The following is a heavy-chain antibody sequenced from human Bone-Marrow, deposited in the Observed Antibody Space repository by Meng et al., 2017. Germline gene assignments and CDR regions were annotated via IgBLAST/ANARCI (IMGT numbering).Heavy chain of an antibody. CDR2: IYQSGST. CDR1: GASVNTGSYY. D-gene: IGHD2-15*01. Sequence: QLQLQESGPGLVRSSETLSLTCTVSGASVNTGSYYWSWIRQPPGRGLELIGFIYQSGSTNNNPSLKSRVTISLDMSSNQFSLTLNSVTAADTAIYYCARGVVADPPGDWGRGTLVTVSS. J-gene: IGHJ1*01. CDR3: ARGVVADPPGD. V-gene: IGHV4-61*01.